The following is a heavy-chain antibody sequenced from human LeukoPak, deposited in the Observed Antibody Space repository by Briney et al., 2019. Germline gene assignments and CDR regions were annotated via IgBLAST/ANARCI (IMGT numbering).Heavy chain of an antibody. Sequence: GGSLRLSCVASGFTFSKYPMSWVRQAPGKGLEWVSGIYGGGSGSTFYAESVKGRFTISRDNSKNTLYLQMNSLRDEDTAIYYCAKDFTPDGIWDIDYWGRGTLITVSS. CDR3: AKDFTPDGIWDIDY. CDR2: IYGGGSGST. J-gene: IGHJ4*02. CDR1: GFTFSKYP. V-gene: IGHV3-23*01. D-gene: IGHD1-20*01.